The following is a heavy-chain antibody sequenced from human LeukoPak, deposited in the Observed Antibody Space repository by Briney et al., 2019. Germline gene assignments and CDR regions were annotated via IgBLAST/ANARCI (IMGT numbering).Heavy chain of an antibody. CDR3: AREGPRGNSQFDY. CDR1: GFTFSSYS. Sequence: GGSLRLSCAASGFTFSSYSMNWVRQAPGKGLEWVSSISGSGESTYDADSVKGRFTISRDNAKNTVFLQMNSLRVEDTAVYYCAREGPRGNSQFDYWGQGTLVTVSS. J-gene: IGHJ4*02. V-gene: IGHV3-23*01. D-gene: IGHD2/OR15-2a*01. CDR2: ISGSGEST.